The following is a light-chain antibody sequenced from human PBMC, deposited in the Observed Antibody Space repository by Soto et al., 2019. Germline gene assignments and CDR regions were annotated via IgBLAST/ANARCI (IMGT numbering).Light chain of an antibody. V-gene: IGKV3-20*01. Sequence: IVVAQSPGPLSLSPGGRGTLSCRGSQSISSTNLAWYQQRPGQAPRLLIHGASTRATGIPDRFSGSGSVTDFTLTISRLEPEDFAVYFCQQYGTSARASPRTFGQGSKVDIK. CDR3: QQYGTSARASPRT. CDR1: QSISSTN. CDR2: GAS. J-gene: IGKJ1*01.